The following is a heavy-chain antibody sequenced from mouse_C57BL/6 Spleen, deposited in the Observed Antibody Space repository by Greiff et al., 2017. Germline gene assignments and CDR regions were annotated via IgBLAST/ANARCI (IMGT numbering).Heavy chain of an antibody. V-gene: IGHV1-81*01. CDR3: APYYGYDGGFAY. Sequence: QVQLKESGAALARPGASVTLSCKASGYTFTSYGISWVKQRTGQGLEWIGEIYPRSGNTYYNEKFKGKATLTADKSASTAYMELRSLTSEDSAVYFCAPYYGYDGGFAYWGQGTLVTVSA. CDR1: GYTFTSYG. J-gene: IGHJ3*01. CDR2: IYPRSGNT. D-gene: IGHD2-9*01.